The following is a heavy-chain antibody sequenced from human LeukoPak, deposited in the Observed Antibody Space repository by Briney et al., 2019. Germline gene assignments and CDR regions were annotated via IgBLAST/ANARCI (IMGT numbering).Heavy chain of an antibody. V-gene: IGHV4-30-4*01. CDR2: IYYSGST. CDR3: ARDRGGYGWFDP. J-gene: IGHJ5*02. Sequence: WVRQPPGKGLEWIGYIYYSGSTYYNPSLKSRVTISVDTSKNQFSLKLSSVTAADTAVYYCARDRGGYGWFDPWGQGTLVTVSS. D-gene: IGHD1-26*01.